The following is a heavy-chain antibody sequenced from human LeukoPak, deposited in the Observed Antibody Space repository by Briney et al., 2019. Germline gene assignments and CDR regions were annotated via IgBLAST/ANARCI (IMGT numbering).Heavy chain of an antibody. D-gene: IGHD2-15*01. Sequence: GGSLRLSCAASGFTFSGSAMHWVRQASGKGLEWVGRIRSKANSYATAYAASVKGRFTISRDDSKNTAYLQMNSLKTEDTAVYYCTRGDCSGGSCCRDPYGMDVWGQGTTVTVSS. J-gene: IGHJ6*02. CDR3: TRGDCSGGSCCRDPYGMDV. CDR2: IRSKANSYAT. V-gene: IGHV3-73*01. CDR1: GFTFSGSA.